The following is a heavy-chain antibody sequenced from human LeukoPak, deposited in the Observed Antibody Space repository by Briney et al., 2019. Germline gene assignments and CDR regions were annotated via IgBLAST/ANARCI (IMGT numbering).Heavy chain of an antibody. J-gene: IGHJ4*02. CDR1: GYSFTTHW. CDR2: IYPGDSET. CDR3: ARHPICTSTDCYKGGSFDY. D-gene: IGHD2-2*02. Sequence: GESLKISCKGSGYSFTTHWIGWVRQMPGKGLEWMGIIYPGDSETRYSPSFRGQVTISADRSLSTAYLQWSSLKASDTAMYYCARHPICTSTDCYKGGSFDYWGQGTLVTVSS. V-gene: IGHV5-51*01.